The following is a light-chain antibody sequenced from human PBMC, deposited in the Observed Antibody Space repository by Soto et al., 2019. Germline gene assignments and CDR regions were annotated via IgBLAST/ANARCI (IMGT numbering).Light chain of an antibody. V-gene: IGKV3-11*01. CDR2: DAS. CDR3: QHRSDWPPLT. Sequence: EIVLKQSPATLSLSPGERATLSCRASQSVSSYLAWYQQKPGQAPRLLIYDASNRTTGIPARFSGSGSGTDFTLNISRLEPEYFAVDYCQHRSDWPPLTFGGGTKVEIK. CDR1: QSVSSY. J-gene: IGKJ4*01.